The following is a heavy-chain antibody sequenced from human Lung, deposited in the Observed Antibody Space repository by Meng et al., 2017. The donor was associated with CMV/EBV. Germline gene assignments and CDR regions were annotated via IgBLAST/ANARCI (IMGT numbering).Heavy chain of an antibody. J-gene: IGHJ6*02. Sequence: GGSLRLXCAASGFTFSSYSMNWVRQAPGKGLEWVSSISSSSSYIYYADSVKGRFTISRDNAKNSLYLQMNSLRAEDTAVYYCARDQSYYDFWSGSYLYYYYYYGMDVWXQGTXVTVSS. CDR1: GFTFSSYS. D-gene: IGHD3-3*01. CDR3: ARDQSYYDFWSGSYLYYYYYYGMDV. CDR2: ISSSSSYI. V-gene: IGHV3-21*01.